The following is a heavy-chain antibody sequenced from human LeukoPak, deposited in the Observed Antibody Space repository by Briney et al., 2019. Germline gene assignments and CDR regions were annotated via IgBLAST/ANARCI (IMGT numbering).Heavy chain of an antibody. CDR1: GFTFSSYW. CDR3: ARARWSSTGWFLGY. Sequence: TGESLRLSCAASGFTFSSYWMHWVRQAPGKGLMWVSRVNPQGSGTTYTDSVKGRFTVSRDNAKDALHLQMDNLRAEDTAVYYRARARWSSTGWFLGYWGQGTLVTVSS. CDR2: VNPQGSGT. J-gene: IGHJ4*02. V-gene: IGHV3-74*03. D-gene: IGHD6-19*01.